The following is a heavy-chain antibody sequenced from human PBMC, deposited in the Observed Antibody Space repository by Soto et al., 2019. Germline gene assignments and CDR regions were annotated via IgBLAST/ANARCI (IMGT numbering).Heavy chain of an antibody. CDR2: IHPGDSDT. V-gene: IGHV5-51*01. D-gene: IGHD6-13*01. CDR3: ARHNRYSCTCFEGLFAS. Sequence: PGESLKISCQGSGYSFTNYWVGWVRQIPGRGLEWMGIIHPGDSDTRYSPFFQGQVTISADKSISTAYLQWSSLKASDTAMYYCARHNRYSCTCFEGLFASWGQGTLDTVSS. J-gene: IGHJ5*01. CDR1: GYSFTNYW.